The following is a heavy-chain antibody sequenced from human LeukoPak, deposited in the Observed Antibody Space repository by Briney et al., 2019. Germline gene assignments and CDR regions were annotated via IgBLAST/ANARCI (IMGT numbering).Heavy chain of an antibody. V-gene: IGHV5-51*01. CDR1: GYSFTNYW. J-gene: IGHJ4*02. CDR3: ARPVTDWPPTNRYFDY. CDR2: IYPGDSDT. Sequence: GESLKISCKGSGYSFTNYWIGWVRQMPGKGLEWMGIIYPGDSDTRYSPSFQGQVTISADKSISTAYLQWSSLKASDTAMYYCARPVTDWPPTNRYFDYWGQGTLVTVSS. D-gene: IGHD4-11*01.